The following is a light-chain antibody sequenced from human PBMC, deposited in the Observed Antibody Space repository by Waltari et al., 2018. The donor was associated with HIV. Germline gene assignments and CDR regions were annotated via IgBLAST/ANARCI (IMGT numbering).Light chain of an antibody. J-gene: IGLJ3*02. Sequence: QPKMTQAPSASKTPGQRITMSCSGSKSNIGNNFIYWYQQIPGAAPRLVMARNDRRPAGVPHRFSGTKSGTSAFLAITDLRLDDEATYVCASWDDNLRHWVFGGGTKLTVL. CDR3: ASWDDNLRHWV. V-gene: IGLV1-47*01. CDR1: KSNIGNNF. CDR2: RND.